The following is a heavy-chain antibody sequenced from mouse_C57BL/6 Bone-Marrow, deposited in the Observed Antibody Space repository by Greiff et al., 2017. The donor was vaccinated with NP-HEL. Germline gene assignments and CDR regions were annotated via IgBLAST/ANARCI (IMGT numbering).Heavy chain of an antibody. V-gene: IGHV1-5*01. D-gene: IGHD1-1*01. CDR2: IYPGNSDT. CDR1: GYTFTSYW. CDR3: TTPYYYGSSYWYCDV. Sequence: VQLQQSGTVLARPGASVKMSCKTSGYTFTSYWMHWVKQRPGQGLEWIGAIYPGNSDTSYNQKFKGKAKLTAVTSASPAYMALSSLTNEDSAVYYCTTPYYYGSSYWYCDVWGTGTTVTVSS. J-gene: IGHJ1*03.